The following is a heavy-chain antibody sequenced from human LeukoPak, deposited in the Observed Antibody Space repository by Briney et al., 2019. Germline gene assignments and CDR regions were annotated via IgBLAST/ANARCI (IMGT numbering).Heavy chain of an antibody. V-gene: IGHV1-8*01. CDR3: ARGGGHYYYYYMDV. J-gene: IGHJ6*03. CDR2: MNPNSGNT. Sequence: ASVKVSCKASGYTFTSYDINWVRQATGQGLEWMGWMNPNSGNTGYARKFQGRVTMTRNTSISTAYMELSSLRSEDTAVYYCARGGGHYYYYYMDVWGKGTTVTVSS. CDR1: GYTFTSYD.